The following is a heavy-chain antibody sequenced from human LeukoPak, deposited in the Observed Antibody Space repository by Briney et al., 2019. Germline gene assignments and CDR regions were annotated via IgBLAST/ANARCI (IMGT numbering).Heavy chain of an antibody. D-gene: IGHD3-10*01. CDR3: AKWGSYYGSGGNDY. CDR2: ISYDGSNK. J-gene: IGHJ4*02. V-gene: IGHV3-30*18. Sequence: GGSLRLSCAASGFTFSSYGMHWVRQAPGKGLEWVAVISYDGSNKYYADSVKGRFTISRDNSKNTLYLQMNSLRAEDTAVYYCAKWGSYYGSGGNDYWGQGTLVTVSS. CDR1: GFTFSSYG.